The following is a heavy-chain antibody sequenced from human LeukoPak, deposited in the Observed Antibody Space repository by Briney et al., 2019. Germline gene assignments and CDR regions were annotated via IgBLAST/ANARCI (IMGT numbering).Heavy chain of an antibody. J-gene: IGHJ4*02. Sequence: PGGSLRLSCAASGFTFSSYGMSWVRQAPGKGLEWVSAISGSGGSTYYADSVKGRFTISRDNSKNTLYLQMNSLRAEDTAVYYCAKDYYEDPSFDYWGQGTLVTVSS. D-gene: IGHD3-22*01. CDR3: AKDYYEDPSFDY. CDR2: ISGSGGST. V-gene: IGHV3-23*01. CDR1: GFTFSSYG.